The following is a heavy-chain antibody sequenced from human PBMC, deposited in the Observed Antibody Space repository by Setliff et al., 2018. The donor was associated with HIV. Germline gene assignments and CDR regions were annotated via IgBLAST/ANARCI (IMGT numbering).Heavy chain of an antibody. V-gene: IGHV4-61*10. CDR2: ISATGST. D-gene: IGHD1-7*01. CDR3: TKGKLGQADY. CDR1: GGSISSDSFF. J-gene: IGHJ4*02. Sequence: SETLSLTCTVSGGSISSDSFFWSWIRQPAGKGLEWIGHISATGSTNYNPSLKSRVTMSLDTSKNQFSLNLNSVTAADTAMYYCTKGKLGQADYWGQGTLVTVSS.